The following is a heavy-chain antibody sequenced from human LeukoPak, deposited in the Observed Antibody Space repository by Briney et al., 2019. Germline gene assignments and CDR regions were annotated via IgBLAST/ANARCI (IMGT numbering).Heavy chain of an antibody. CDR3: ASPDSSSWDHYFDY. Sequence: ASVKVSCKASGYTFTNYGISWVRQAPGQGLEWMGWISAYNGNANYAQKLQGRVTMTTDKSTSTAYMELRSLRSDDTAAYYCASPDSSSWDHYFDYWGQGTLVTVSS. J-gene: IGHJ4*02. V-gene: IGHV1-18*01. CDR2: ISAYNGNA. D-gene: IGHD6-13*01. CDR1: GYTFTNYG.